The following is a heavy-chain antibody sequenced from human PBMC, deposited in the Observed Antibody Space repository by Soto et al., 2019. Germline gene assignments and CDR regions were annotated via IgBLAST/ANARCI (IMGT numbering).Heavy chain of an antibody. J-gene: IGHJ4*02. CDR1: GDTFISYA. CDR3: ARGIRYSSGWDFDY. V-gene: IGHV1-69*06. CDR2: IIPLFGTP. D-gene: IGHD6-19*01. Sequence: QLQLVQSGAEVTKPGSSVRVSCKASGDTFISYAFSWVRQAPGQGLEWMGAIIPLFGTPNYAQKFKDRVTIAADRSTSTAYMDLRSLRSEDTAVYYCARGIRYSSGWDFDYWGQGTLVTVSS.